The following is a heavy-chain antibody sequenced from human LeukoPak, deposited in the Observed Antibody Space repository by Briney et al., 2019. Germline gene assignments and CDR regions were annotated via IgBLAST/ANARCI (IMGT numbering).Heavy chain of an antibody. J-gene: IGHJ6*03. CDR1: GFTFSSYS. Sequence: GGSLRLSCAASGFTFSSYSMNWVRQAPGKGLEWVSYISSSSSTIYYADSVKGRFTISRDNAKNSLYLQMNSLRAEDTAVYYCARVWMMYYYYMDVWGKGTTVTVSS. D-gene: IGHD5-12*01. CDR3: ARVWMMYYYYMDV. V-gene: IGHV3-48*01. CDR2: ISSSSSTI.